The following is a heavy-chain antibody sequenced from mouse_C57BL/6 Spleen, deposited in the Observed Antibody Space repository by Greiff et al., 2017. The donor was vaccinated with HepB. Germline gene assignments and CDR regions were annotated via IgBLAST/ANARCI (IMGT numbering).Heavy chain of an antibody. CDR3: ARSGRQGYFDV. CDR2: IDPSDSET. J-gene: IGHJ1*03. V-gene: IGHV1-52*01. D-gene: IGHD3-1*01. CDR1: GYTFPSYW. Sequence: VQLQQPGAELVRPGSSVKLSCKASGYTFPSYWMHWVKQRPIQGLEWIGNIDPSDSETHYNQKFKDKATLTVDKSSSTAYMQLSSLTSEDSAVYYCARSGRQGYFDVWGTGTTVTVSS.